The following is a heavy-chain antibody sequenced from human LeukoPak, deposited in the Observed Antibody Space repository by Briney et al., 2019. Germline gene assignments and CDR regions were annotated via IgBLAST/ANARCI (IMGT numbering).Heavy chain of an antibody. V-gene: IGHV4-34*01. CDR1: GGSFSGYY. CDR2: INHSGST. J-gene: IGHJ6*02. CDR3: ASHLARIAARLGYYYYGTDV. Sequence: PSETLSLTCAVYGGSFSGYYWSWIRQPPGKGLEWIGEINHSGSTNYNPSLKSRVTISVDTSKNQFSLKLSSVTAADTAVYYCASHLARIAARLGYYYYGTDVWGQGTTVTVSS. D-gene: IGHD6-6*01.